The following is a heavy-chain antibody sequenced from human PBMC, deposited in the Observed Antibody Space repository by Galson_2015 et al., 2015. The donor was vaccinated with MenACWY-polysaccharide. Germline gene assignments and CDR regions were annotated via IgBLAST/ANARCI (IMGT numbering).Heavy chain of an antibody. D-gene: IGHD6-13*01. CDR1: GFRFSNFD. CDR2: IRYDGRDT. J-gene: IGHJ4*02. CDR3: AKDRTAAASDGDY. V-gene: IGHV3-30*02. Sequence: SLRLSCAASGFRFSNFDMHWVRQAPGKGLKWVAFIRYDGRDTYYADSVKGRFTLSRDNSKNTLYLQMESLKAEDTAVYYCAKDRTAAASDGDYWGQGTLVTVSS.